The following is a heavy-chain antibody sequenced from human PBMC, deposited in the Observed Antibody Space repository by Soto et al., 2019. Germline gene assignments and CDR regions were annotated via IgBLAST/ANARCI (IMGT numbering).Heavy chain of an antibody. CDR1: GGSVSSASYY. CDR2: IYYSGST. V-gene: IGHV4-61*01. Sequence: SETLSITCTVSGGSVSSASYYWSWIRQPPGKGLEWIGYIYYSGSTNYNPSLKSRVTISVDTSKNQFSLKLSSVTAADTAVYYCARDRYDILTGYSYFDYWGQGTLVTVSS. J-gene: IGHJ4*02. CDR3: ARDRYDILTGYSYFDY. D-gene: IGHD3-9*01.